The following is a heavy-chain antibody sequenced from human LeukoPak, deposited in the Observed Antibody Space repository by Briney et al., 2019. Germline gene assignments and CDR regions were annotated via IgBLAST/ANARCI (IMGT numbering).Heavy chain of an antibody. Sequence: SETLSLTCAVYGGSFSGYYWSWIRQPPGKGLEWIGEINHSGSTNYNPSLKSRVTISVDTSKNQFSLKLSSVTAEDTAVYYCARGGGPLRYFDWLSQGSYYYGMDVWGQGTTVTVSS. D-gene: IGHD3-9*01. J-gene: IGHJ6*02. CDR2: INHSGST. V-gene: IGHV4-34*01. CDR3: ARGGGPLRYFDWLSQGSYYYGMDV. CDR1: GGSFSGYY.